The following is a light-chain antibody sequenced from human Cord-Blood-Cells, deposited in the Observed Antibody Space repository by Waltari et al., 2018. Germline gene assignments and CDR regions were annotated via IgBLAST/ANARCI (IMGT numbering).Light chain of an antibody. Sequence: QSVLTQPPSASGTPGQRVTISCSGCRSNIGSNSVYWYQQLPGTAPKLLIYRNNQRPSGVPDRFSGSKSGTSASLAISGLRSEDEADYYCAAWDDSLSGYVFGTGTKVTVL. CDR1: RSNIGSNS. CDR3: AAWDDSLSGYV. V-gene: IGLV1-47*01. CDR2: RNN. J-gene: IGLJ1*01.